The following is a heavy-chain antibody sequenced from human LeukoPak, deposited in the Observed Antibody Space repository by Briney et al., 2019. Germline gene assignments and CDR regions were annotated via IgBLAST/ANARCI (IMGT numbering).Heavy chain of an antibody. CDR3: ASTIAAAVDDAFDI. Sequence: PSETLSLTCAVYGGSFSGYYWSWIRQPPGKGLEWIGEINHSGSTNYNPSLKSRVTISVDTSKNQFSLKLSSVTAADTAVYYCASTIAAAVDDAFDIWGQGTMVTVSS. V-gene: IGHV4-34*01. D-gene: IGHD6-13*01. CDR1: GGSFSGYY. CDR2: INHSGST. J-gene: IGHJ3*02.